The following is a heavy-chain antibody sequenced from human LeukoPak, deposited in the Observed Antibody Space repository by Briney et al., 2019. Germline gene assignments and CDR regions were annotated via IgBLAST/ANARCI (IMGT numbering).Heavy chain of an antibody. D-gene: IGHD4-17*01. V-gene: IGHV4-34*01. CDR3: ARKTTVTTYSGY. Sequence: SETLSLTCAVYGGSFSGYYWSWIRQPPGKGLEWIGEINHSGSTNYNPSLKSRVTISVDTSKNQFSLKLSSVTAADTAVYYCARKTTVTTYSGYWGQGTLVTVSS. CDR1: GGSFSGYY. CDR2: INHSGST. J-gene: IGHJ4*02.